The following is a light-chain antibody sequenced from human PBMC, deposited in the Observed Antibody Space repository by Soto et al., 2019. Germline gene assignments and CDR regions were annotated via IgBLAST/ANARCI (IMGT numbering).Light chain of an antibody. J-gene: IGKJ5*01. Sequence: EVVMTQSPATLSLSPGERATLSCRASQSVRGNLAWYQQQPGQPPRLLMSGTSNRATGTPDRFSGSGSGTDFTLTISRLEPEDFAVYYCQQYGSPPITFGQGTRLENK. CDR2: GTS. CDR3: QQYGSPPIT. CDR1: QSVRGN. V-gene: IGKV3-20*01.